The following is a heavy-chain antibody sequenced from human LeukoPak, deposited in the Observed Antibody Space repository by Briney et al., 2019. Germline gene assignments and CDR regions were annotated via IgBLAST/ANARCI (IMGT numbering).Heavy chain of an antibody. Sequence: GGSLRLSCAASGFTFSSYAMSWVRQAPGKGLEWVANIKQDGSEKYYVDSVRGRFTISRDNAKNSLSLQMNSLRAEDTAVYYCASDYGGWGQGTLVTVSS. CDR3: ASDYGG. CDR1: GFTFSSYA. J-gene: IGHJ4*02. CDR2: IKQDGSEK. D-gene: IGHD4-17*01. V-gene: IGHV3-7*03.